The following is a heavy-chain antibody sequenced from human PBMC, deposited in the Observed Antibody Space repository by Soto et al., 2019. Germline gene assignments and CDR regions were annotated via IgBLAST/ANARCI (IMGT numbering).Heavy chain of an antibody. CDR1: GFTFSSYA. Sequence: QAQLVESGGGVVQPGRSLRLSCAASGFTFSSYAMHWVRQAPGKGLEWVGVMSYDGNTKYFADSVKGRFTISRDNSKSTLYVQMDSLRTEATAVYYCAGGFYLDFWGLGTLVTVSS. CDR2: MSYDGNTK. CDR3: AGGFYLDF. J-gene: IGHJ4*02. D-gene: IGHD2-15*01. V-gene: IGHV3-30-3*01.